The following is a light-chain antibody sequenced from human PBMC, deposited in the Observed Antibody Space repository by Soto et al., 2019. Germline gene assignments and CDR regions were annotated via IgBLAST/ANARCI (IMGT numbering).Light chain of an antibody. V-gene: IGKV1-27*01. CDR1: QGISNY. CDR2: AAS. J-gene: IGKJ3*01. CDR3: QKYNSATFT. Sequence: DIPMTQSPSSLSASVGDRVTITYRASQGISNYLDWYQQKPGKVPKLLIYAASTLQSGVPSRFSGSGSGTDFTLTSRSQQPEDDATYYCQKYNSATFTFGPGTKVDMK.